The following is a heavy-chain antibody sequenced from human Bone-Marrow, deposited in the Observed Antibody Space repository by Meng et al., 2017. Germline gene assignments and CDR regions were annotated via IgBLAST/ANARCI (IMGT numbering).Heavy chain of an antibody. Sequence: ASVKVSCKASGYTFTSYDINWVRQATGQGLEWMGWMNPNSGNTGYAQKFQGRVTITRNTSISTAYMELSSLRSEDTAVYYCASAKPGGLLWFGELPDAFDIWGQGTMVTVSS. CDR3: ASAKPGGLLWFGELPDAFDI. CDR2: MNPNSGNT. CDR1: GYTFTSYD. V-gene: IGHV1-8*03. D-gene: IGHD3-10*01. J-gene: IGHJ3*02.